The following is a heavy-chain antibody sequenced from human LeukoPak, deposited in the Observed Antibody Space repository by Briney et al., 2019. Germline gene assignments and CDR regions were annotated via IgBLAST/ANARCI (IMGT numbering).Heavy chain of an antibody. CDR3: ARDRPYYYDSSAYYPDF. CDR2: ISGYNGKT. V-gene: IGHV1-18*01. D-gene: IGHD3-22*01. Sequence: GASVKVSCKASGYSFTSYGSSWVRQAPGQRLEWLGWISGYNGKTNYAQRLQGRVTMTTDTPTSTAYMELRSLSSDDTAVYYCARDRPYYYDSSAYYPDFWGQGTLVTVSS. CDR1: GYSFTSYG. J-gene: IGHJ4*02.